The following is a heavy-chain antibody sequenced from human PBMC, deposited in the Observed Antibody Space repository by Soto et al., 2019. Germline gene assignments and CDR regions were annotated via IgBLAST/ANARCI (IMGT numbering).Heavy chain of an antibody. CDR3: AKGIPDTGGYYYYSMDV. CDR2: ISGSGGST. V-gene: IGHV3-23*01. J-gene: IGHJ6*02. D-gene: IGHD5-18*01. Sequence: PGGSLRLSCAASGFTFSSCAMSWVRQAPGKGLEWLSGISGSGGSTYYADSVRGRFTISRDNSKNILYLQMNSLRAEDTAVYYCAKGIPDTGGYYYYSMDVWGQGTAVTVSS. CDR1: GFTFSSCA.